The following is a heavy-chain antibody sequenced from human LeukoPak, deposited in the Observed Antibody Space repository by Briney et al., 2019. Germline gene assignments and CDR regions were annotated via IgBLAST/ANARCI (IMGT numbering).Heavy chain of an antibody. CDR1: GFTFSGYS. CDR3: ARDRSSGYFDL. J-gene: IGHJ2*01. Sequence: GGSLRLSCTAPGFTFSGYSMNWVRQAPGKGLEWVSYINSGSSAIHYADSVKGRFTISRDSAKNSLYLQMNSLRVEDTAVYSCARDRSSGYFDLWGRGTLVTVSS. CDR2: INSGSSAI. V-gene: IGHV3-48*04.